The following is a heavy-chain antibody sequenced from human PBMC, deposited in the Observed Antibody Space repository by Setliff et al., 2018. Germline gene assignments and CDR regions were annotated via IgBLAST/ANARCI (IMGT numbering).Heavy chain of an antibody. V-gene: IGHV2-70*12. J-gene: IGHJ6*03. Sequence: SGPTLVNPTQTLTLTCTFSGFSLSTSGMCVSWIRQPPGQALEWLARIDWDDDKYYSTSLKTRLTISKDTSKNQVVLTITNMDPVDTATYYCAHSRYDFWSGYYVMDVWGKGTTVTVSS. CDR1: GFSLSTSGMC. CDR3: AHSRYDFWSGYYVMDV. D-gene: IGHD3-3*01. CDR2: IDWDDDK.